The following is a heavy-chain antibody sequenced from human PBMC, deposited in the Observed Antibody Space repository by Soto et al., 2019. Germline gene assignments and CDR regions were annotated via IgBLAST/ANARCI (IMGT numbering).Heavy chain of an antibody. J-gene: IGHJ4*02. CDR1: GFTFRNYA. CDR3: AKGSADSRPYYFDY. D-gene: IGHD3-22*01. CDR2: ITGSGFDT. Sequence: EAQLLESGGGLVQPGGSLRLSCAASGFTFRNYAMSWVRQAPAKGLEWFSAITGSGFDTYYADSVKGRFTISRDNSNNLLYLQMNSLGAEDTAVYYCAKGSADSRPYYFDYWGQGTLVTVSS. V-gene: IGHV3-23*01.